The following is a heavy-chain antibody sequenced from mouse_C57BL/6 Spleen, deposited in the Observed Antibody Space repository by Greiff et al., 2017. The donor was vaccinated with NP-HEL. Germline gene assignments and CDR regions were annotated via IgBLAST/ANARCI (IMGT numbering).Heavy chain of an antibody. Sequence: DVKLVESGGDLVKPGGSLKLSCAASGFTFSSYGMSWVRQTPDKRLEWVATISSGGSYTYYPDSVKGRFTISRDNAKNTLYLQMSSLKSEDTAMYYCARDITTVVADYWGQGTTLTVSS. CDR3: ARDITTVVADY. CDR2: ISSGGSYT. V-gene: IGHV5-6*02. CDR1: GFTFSSYG. J-gene: IGHJ2*01. D-gene: IGHD1-1*01.